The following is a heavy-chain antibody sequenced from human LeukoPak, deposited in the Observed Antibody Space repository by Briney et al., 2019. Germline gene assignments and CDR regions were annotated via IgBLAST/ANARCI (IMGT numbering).Heavy chain of an antibody. CDR3: ARDRIYCSDGSCYSCWFDP. D-gene: IGHD2-15*01. J-gene: IGHJ5*02. CDR1: GGTFSSYA. V-gene: IGHV1-69*13. CDR2: SIPIFGTA. Sequence: SVRVSCKASGGTFSSYAISWVRQAPGQWLEWMGGSIPIFGTANYAQKFQGRVTITADESTSTAYMELSSLRSEDTAVYYCARDRIYCSDGSCYSCWFDPWGQGTLVTVSS.